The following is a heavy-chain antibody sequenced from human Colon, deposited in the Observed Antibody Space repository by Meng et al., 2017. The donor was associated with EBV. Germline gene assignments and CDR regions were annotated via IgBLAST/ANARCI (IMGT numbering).Heavy chain of an antibody. D-gene: IGHD2-15*01. CDR2: INHVGST. J-gene: IGHJ4*02. CDR1: GGSFSDSY. Sequence: QVHLQQWCAGLLKPSETLSLTCTVFGGSFSDSYWTWIRQPPGKGLEWIGEINHVGSTTYNPSLKSRVTISVDTSKNQFSLKLSSLTAADAAVYYCASSDCSGGTCYLDCWGQGTLVTVSS. V-gene: IGHV4-34*01. CDR3: ASSDCSGGTCYLDC.